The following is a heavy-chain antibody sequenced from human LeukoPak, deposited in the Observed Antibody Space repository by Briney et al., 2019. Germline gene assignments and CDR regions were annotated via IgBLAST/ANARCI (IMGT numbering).Heavy chain of an antibody. CDR2: IYGGGGA. D-gene: IGHD3-16*01. V-gene: IGHV3-66*01. J-gene: IGHJ4*02. CDR3: ARSLGMMGY. CDR1: GSSVTRNY. Sequence: PGGSLRLSCAASGSSVTRNYMNWVRQAPGKGLEWVSVIYGGGGAYYADSVKGRFTISTDTSKNTLYLQMNSLRVEDTAVYYCARSLGMMGYWGQGALVTVSS.